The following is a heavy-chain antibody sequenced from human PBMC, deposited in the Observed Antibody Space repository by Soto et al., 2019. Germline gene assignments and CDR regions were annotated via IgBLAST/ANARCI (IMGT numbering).Heavy chain of an antibody. Sequence: QAHLVQSGAEVKKPGSSVKVSCTASGGTFGNHAISWVRQVPGQGLEWMGGIIPVLGVGDNAQKFQGRVTITADTSTNSAYMELSSLRSEDTAHYYCAREAGYSYGYGFDYWGQGTLVIVSS. CDR2: IIPVLGVG. CDR1: GGTFGNHA. CDR3: AREAGYSYGYGFDY. D-gene: IGHD5-18*01. J-gene: IGHJ4*02. V-gene: IGHV1-69*09.